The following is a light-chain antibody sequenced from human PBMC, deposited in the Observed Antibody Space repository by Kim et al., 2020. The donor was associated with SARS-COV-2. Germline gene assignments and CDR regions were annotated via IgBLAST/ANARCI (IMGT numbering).Light chain of an antibody. CDR1: NIGSKS. Sequence: SYELTQQPSVSVAPGKTARITCGGNNIGSKSVHWYQQKPGQAPVLVIYYDSDRPSGIPERFSGSNSGNTATLTISRVEAGDEADYYCQVWDTSSDHWVFG. CDR3: QVWDTSSDHWV. CDR2: YDS. J-gene: IGLJ3*02. V-gene: IGLV3-21*04.